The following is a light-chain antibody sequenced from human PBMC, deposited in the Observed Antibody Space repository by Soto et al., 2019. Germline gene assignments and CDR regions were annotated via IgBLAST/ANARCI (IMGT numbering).Light chain of an antibody. CDR3: QQANTFPLT. Sequence: TCRASQGIXXXLXWYQQKPGKAPKLLISAVSNLQSGVPSRFSGSGYGTDFTLTISSLQPEDFATYYCQQANTFPLTLGPGTKVDIK. J-gene: IGKJ3*01. CDR1: QGIXXX. CDR2: AVS. V-gene: IGKV1D-12*01.